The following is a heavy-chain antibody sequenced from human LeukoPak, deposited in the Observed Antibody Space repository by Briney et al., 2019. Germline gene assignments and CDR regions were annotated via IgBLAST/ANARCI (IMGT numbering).Heavy chain of an antibody. J-gene: IGHJ4*02. CDR1: GFTFSSYS. Sequence: GGSLRLSCAASGFTFSSYSMNWVRQAPGKGLEWVSSISSSSSYIYYADSVKGRFTISRDNAKNSLYLQMNSLRAEDTAVYYCARMPRPHCSGGSCYACWGRGTLVTVSS. CDR3: ARMPRPHCSGGSCYAC. CDR2: ISSSSSYI. D-gene: IGHD2-15*01. V-gene: IGHV3-21*01.